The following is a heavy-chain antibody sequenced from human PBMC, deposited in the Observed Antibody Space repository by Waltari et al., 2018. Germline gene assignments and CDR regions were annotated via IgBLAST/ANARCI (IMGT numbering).Heavy chain of an antibody. CDR3: ARAPSSKYYYYYMDV. V-gene: IGHV1-18*01. J-gene: IGHJ6*03. D-gene: IGHD4-4*01. CDR1: GYTFTNYA. Sequence: QLQLVQSGAEVKKPGASVRVSCRASGYTFTNYAINWVRQAPGQGLEWMGWISPYNGYTNYAQKLQGRVTMTTDTSTSTAYMNLRSLRSDDTAVYYCARAPSSKYYYYYMDVWGKGTTVTISS. CDR2: ISPYNGYT.